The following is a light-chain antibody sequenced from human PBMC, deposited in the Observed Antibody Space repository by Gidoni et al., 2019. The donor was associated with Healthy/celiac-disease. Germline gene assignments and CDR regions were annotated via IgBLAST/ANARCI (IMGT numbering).Light chain of an antibody. CDR1: QSVSSY. Sequence: EIVLTQSPATLSLSPGERATLSCRASQSVSSYLAWYQQQPGQAPRLLIYDASNRATGIPARFSGSGSGTDFTLTISSLEPEDFAVYYCQQRSNWHTFGQXTRLEIK. V-gene: IGKV3-11*01. CDR3: QQRSNWHT. CDR2: DAS. J-gene: IGKJ5*01.